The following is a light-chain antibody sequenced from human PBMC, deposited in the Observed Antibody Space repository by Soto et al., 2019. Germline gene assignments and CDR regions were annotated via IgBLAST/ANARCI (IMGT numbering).Light chain of an antibody. J-gene: IGKJ4*01. Sequence: EIVMTQSPATLSVSPGERATLSCRASQSVSSNLAWYQQKPGQAPRLLNYGAPTRATGIPATFSGPGSASEFTLANSSLQSEDLAVYYCQEYNSWPSLTFGGGTKVEIK. CDR1: QSVSSN. CDR2: GAP. CDR3: QEYNSWPSLT. V-gene: IGKV3-15*01.